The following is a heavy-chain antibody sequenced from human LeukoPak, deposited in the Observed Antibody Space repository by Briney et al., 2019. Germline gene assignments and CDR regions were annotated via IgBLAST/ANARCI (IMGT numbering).Heavy chain of an antibody. V-gene: IGHV3-23*01. D-gene: IGHD3-9*01. CDR3: AKDGYDILTGYLPLYYMDV. Sequence: GGSLRLSCAASGFTFSSYGMSWVRQAPGKGLEWVSAISGSGGSTYYADSVKGRFTISRDNSKNTLYLQMNSLRAEDTAVYYCAKDGYDILTGYLPLYYMDVWGKGTTVTISS. CDR2: ISGSGGST. CDR1: GFTFSSYG. J-gene: IGHJ6*03.